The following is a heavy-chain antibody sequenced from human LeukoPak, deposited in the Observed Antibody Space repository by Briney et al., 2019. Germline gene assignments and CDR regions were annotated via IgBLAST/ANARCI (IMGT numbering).Heavy chain of an antibody. V-gene: IGHV3-21*01. CDR1: GFTFSSYS. CDR3: ARDQYSSSWSIQH. Sequence: GGSLRLSCAASGFTFSSYSMNWVRQAPGKGLEWVSSISSSSSYIYYADSVKGRFTISRDNAKNSLYLQMNSLRAEDTAVYYCARDQYSSSWSIQHWGQGTLVTVSS. J-gene: IGHJ1*01. D-gene: IGHD6-13*01. CDR2: ISSSSSYI.